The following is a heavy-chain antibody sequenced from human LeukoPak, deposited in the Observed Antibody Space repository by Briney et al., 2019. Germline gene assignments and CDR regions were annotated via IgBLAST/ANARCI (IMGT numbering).Heavy chain of an antibody. CDR1: GFTLSDYW. CDR2: MDQDGSGE. V-gene: IGHV3-7*01. CDR3: ARESTEERPGC. J-gene: IGHJ4*02. D-gene: IGHD1-1*01. Sequence: GGSLRLSCAASGFTLSDYWMSWVRQAPGKGLEWVANMDQDGSGENYVDSVKGRFTISRDDAKNSLYLQMSSLRAEDTAVYYCARESTEERPGCWGQGTLVTVSS.